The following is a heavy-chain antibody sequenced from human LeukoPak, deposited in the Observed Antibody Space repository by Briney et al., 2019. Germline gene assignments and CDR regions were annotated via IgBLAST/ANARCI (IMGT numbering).Heavy chain of an antibody. J-gene: IGHJ6*03. CDR3: AAPSFYYYYYMDV. CDR2: ISAYNGNT. CDR1: GYTFTSYG. Sequence: ASVKVSCKASGYTFTSYGISWVRQAPGQGLEWMGWISAYNGNTNYAQKLQGRVTMTTDTSTSTAYMELSSLRSEDTAVYYCAAPSFYYYYYMDVWGKGATVTVSS. V-gene: IGHV1-18*01.